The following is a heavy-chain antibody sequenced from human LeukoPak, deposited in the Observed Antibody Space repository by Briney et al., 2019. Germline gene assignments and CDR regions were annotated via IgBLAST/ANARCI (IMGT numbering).Heavy chain of an antibody. CDR3: ARGSNPGYYYYMDV. CDR1: GFTFSSYS. J-gene: IGHJ6*03. D-gene: IGHD4-11*01. Sequence: GGSLRLSCAASGFTFSSYSMNWVRQAPGKGLEWVSSISSSSSYIYYADSVRGRFTISRDNAKNSLYLQMNSLRAEDTAVYYCARGSNPGYYYYMDVWGKGTTVTVSS. CDR2: ISSSSSYI. V-gene: IGHV3-21*01.